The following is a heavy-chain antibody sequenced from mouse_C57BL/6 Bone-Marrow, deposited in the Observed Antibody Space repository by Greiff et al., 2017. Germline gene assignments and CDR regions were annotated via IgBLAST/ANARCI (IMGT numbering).Heavy chain of an antibody. Sequence: QVHVKQSGAELARPGASVKLSCKASGYTFTSYGISWVKQRTGQGLEWIGEIYPRSGNTYYNEKFKGKATLTADKSSSTAYMELRSLTSDDSAVYVCASVELLAMDYWGQGASGTVSS. CDR2: IYPRSGNT. V-gene: IGHV1-81*01. D-gene: IGHD1-1*01. J-gene: IGHJ4*01. CDR3: ASVELLAMDY. CDR1: GYTFTSYG.